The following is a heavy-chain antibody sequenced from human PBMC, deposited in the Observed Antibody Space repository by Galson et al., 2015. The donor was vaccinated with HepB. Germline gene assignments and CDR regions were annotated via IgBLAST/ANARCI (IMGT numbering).Heavy chain of an antibody. CDR3: ARDHLILSDPYDSWSGFYYYYGMDV. J-gene: IGHJ6*02. Sequence: LRLSCAASGFTFSSYWMSWVRQAPGKGLEWVANIKQDGSEKYYVDSVKGRFTISRDNAKNSLYLQMNSLRAEDTAVYYCARDHLILSDPYDSWSGFYYYYGMDVWGQGTTVTVSS. CDR1: GFTFSSYW. V-gene: IGHV3-7*01. D-gene: IGHD3-3*01. CDR2: IKQDGSEK.